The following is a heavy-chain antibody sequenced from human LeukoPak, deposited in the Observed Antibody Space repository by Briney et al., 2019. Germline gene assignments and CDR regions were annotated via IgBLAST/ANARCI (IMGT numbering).Heavy chain of an antibody. CDR2: ISGSGGST. CDR1: GFTFSSYA. CDR3: AKEGKDIVVVPAAPGPWFDP. Sequence: GGSLRLSCAASGFTFSSYAMSWVRQAPGKGLEWVSAISGSGGSTYYADSVKGRFTISRDNTKNTLYLQMNSLRAEDTAVYYCAKEGKDIVVVPAAPGPWFDPWGQGTLVTVSS. V-gene: IGHV3-23*01. J-gene: IGHJ5*02. D-gene: IGHD2-2*01.